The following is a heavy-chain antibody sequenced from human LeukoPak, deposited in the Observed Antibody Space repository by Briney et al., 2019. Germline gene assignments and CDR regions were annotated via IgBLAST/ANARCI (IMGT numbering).Heavy chain of an antibody. V-gene: IGHV3-48*04. CDR1: GFTFSSYS. J-gene: IGHJ4*02. CDR2: ISSGGSTT. D-gene: IGHD1-26*01. CDR3: ARDHMGYDY. Sequence: GGSLRLSCAASGFTFSSYSMNWVRRAPGKGLEWVSYISSGGSTTYYAGSVKGRFTVSRDNAKNSLYLQMNSLRVEDTAVYYCARDHMGYDYWGQGTLVTVSS.